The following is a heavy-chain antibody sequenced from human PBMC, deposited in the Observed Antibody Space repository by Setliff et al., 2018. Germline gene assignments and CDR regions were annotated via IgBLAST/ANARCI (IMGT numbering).Heavy chain of an antibody. CDR3: VKGVGYLGP. D-gene: IGHD3-3*01. J-gene: IGHJ5*02. V-gene: IGHV3-7*01. CDR1: GFTFRNNW. CDR2: INEDGSDK. Sequence: HPGGSLRLSCAASGFTFRNNWMTWVRQAPGKGLEWVANINEDGSDKNHVDSVKGRFIISRDNAKSSLYLQLNSLRADDTALYYCVKGVGYLGPWGQGNLVTVSS.